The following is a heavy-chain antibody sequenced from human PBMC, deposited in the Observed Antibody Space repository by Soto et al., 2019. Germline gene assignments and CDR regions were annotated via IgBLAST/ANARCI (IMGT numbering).Heavy chain of an antibody. J-gene: IGHJ4*02. CDR3: ARDKITGLFDY. D-gene: IGHD2-8*02. V-gene: IGHV4-30-4*01. CDR2: IYYSGST. Sequence: SETLSLTCTVSGGSISSGDYYWSWIRQPPGKGLEWIGYIYYSGSTYYNTSLKSRVTISVDTSKNQLSLKLTSVTSADTAVYYCARDKITGLFDYWGQGTLVTAPQ. CDR1: GGSISSGDYY.